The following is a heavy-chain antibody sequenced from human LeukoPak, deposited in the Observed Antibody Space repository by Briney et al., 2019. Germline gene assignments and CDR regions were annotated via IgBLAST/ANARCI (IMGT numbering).Heavy chain of an antibody. CDR2: VIPIFATT. V-gene: IGHV1-69*13. D-gene: IGHD1-26*01. CDR1: GGTLRSYA. J-gene: IGHJ4*02. CDR3: ARTTYSGSYYGNGNYFDY. Sequence: ASVKVSCKAPGGTLRSYAISWVRQAPGQGLEWMGGVIPIFATTNYAQKFQGRVTITADESTSTAYMELSSLRSEDTAVYYCARTTYSGSYYGNGNYFDYWGQGTLVTVSS.